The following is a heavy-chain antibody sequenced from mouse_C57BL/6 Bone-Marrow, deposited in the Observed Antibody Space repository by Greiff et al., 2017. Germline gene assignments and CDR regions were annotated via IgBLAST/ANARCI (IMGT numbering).Heavy chain of an antibody. J-gene: IGHJ4*01. Sequence: EVKLVESGGGLVQPGGSLTLSCAASGFTFSDYGMAWVRQAPRKGPEWVAFISNLAYSIYYADTVTGRFTISRENAKNTLYLEMSSLRSEDTAMYYYARLNYGNAMDYWGQGTSVTVSS. V-gene: IGHV5-15*01. D-gene: IGHD1-1*01. CDR1: GFTFSDYG. CDR3: ARLNYGNAMDY. CDR2: ISNLAYSI.